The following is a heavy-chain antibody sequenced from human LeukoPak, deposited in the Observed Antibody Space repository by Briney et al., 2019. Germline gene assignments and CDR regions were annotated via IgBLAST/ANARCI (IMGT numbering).Heavy chain of an antibody. V-gene: IGHV4-59*08. CDR3: ASDVWGYDAFDI. D-gene: IGHD3-16*01. Sequence: SETLSLTCTVSGGSISSYYWSWIRQPPGKGLEWIGYIYYSGSTNYNPSLKSRVTISVDTPKNQFSLKLSSVTAADTAVYYCASDVWGYDAFDIWGQGTMVTVSS. J-gene: IGHJ3*02. CDR1: GGSISSYY. CDR2: IYYSGST.